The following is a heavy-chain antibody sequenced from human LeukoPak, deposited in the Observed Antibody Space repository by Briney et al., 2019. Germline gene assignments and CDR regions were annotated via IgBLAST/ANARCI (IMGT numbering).Heavy chain of an antibody. CDR2: IWYDGSNK. D-gene: IGHD3-22*01. Sequence: GGSLRLSCAASGFTFSSYGMHWVRQAPGKGLEWVAVIWYDGSNKYYADSAKGRFTISRDNSKNTLYLQMNSLRAEDTAVYYCARDSDYYDSSGYYGYWGQGTLVTVSS. CDR1: GFTFSSYG. V-gene: IGHV3-33*01. J-gene: IGHJ4*02. CDR3: ARDSDYYDSSGYYGY.